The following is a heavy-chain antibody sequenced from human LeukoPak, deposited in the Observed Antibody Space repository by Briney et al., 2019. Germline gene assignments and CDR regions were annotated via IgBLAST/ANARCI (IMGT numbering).Heavy chain of an antibody. CDR1: GFTFSGSA. Sequence: GGSLRLFCAASGFTFSGSAIHWVRQASGKGLEWVGRIRSKSNSYATGYAASVKGRFTISRDESKNTAFLQMNSLKTEDTAVYYCTRPSDSSDYYGLDYWGQGTLVTVSS. D-gene: IGHD3-22*01. CDR2: IRSKSNSYAT. J-gene: IGHJ4*02. V-gene: IGHV3-73*01. CDR3: TRPSDSSDYYGLDY.